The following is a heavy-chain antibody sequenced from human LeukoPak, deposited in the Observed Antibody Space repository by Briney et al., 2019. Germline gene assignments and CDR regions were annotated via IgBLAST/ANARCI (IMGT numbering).Heavy chain of an antibody. D-gene: IGHD2-21*02. CDR2: IYYSGST. V-gene: IGHV4-59*01. CDR1: GGSISSYY. CDR3: ASGLGVVTAMNGIYFQH. Sequence: SETLSLTCTVSGGSISSYYWSWIRQPPGKGLEWIGYIYYSGSTNYNPSLKSRVTISVDTSKNQFSLKLSSVTAADTAVYYCASGLGVVTAMNGIYFQHWGQGTLVTVSS. J-gene: IGHJ1*01.